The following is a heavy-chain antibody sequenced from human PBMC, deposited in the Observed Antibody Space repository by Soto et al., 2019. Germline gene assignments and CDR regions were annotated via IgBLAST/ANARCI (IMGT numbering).Heavy chain of an antibody. Sequence: GGSLRLSCAASGFTFSNYEVNWVRQAPGKGLEWVSYISSSGSTIYYADSVKGRFTISRDNAKSPLFLQVSSLRADDTAIYYCARESLGGDYPLDYWGQGTLVTVSS. J-gene: IGHJ4*02. CDR3: ARESLGGDYPLDY. CDR2: ISSSGSTI. V-gene: IGHV3-48*03. D-gene: IGHD4-17*01. CDR1: GFTFSNYE.